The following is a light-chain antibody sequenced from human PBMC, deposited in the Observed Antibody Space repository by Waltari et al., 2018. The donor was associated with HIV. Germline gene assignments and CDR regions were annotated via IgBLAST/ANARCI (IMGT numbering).Light chain of an antibody. CDR3: QSYDNCLSVV. CDR1: SSNIGAGYG. V-gene: IGLV1-40*01. CDR2: GNT. J-gene: IGLJ2*01. Sequence: QSVLTQPPSVSGAPGQRVTISCTGSSSNIGAGYGVHWYQQIPGTAPKPLSYGNTNRPSGVPDRIAGSKSGTSASLAITGLLAEDEAEYYCQSYDNCLSVVFGGGTKLTVL.